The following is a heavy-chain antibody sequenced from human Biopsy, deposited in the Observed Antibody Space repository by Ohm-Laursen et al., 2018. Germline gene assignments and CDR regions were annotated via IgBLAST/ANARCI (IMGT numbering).Heavy chain of an antibody. D-gene: IGHD2-15*01. CDR3: ARPMSRVVAYGMDV. Sequence: SLRLSCAASGLSFSMYGMSWVRQAPGKGLEWVSAIGGSGGGTYYADSVKGRFTISRDDSKNTIYLQMNSLRVEDRAVYYCARPMSRVVAYGMDVWGQGTTVTVSS. CDR1: GLSFSMYG. V-gene: IGHV3-23*01. CDR2: IGGSGGGT. J-gene: IGHJ6*02.